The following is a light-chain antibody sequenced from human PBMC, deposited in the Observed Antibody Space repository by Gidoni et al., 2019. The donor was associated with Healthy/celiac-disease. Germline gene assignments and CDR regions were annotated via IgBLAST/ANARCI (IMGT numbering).Light chain of an antibody. Sequence: EIVMTKSPATLSVSPGERATLSCRDSQSVSSNLAWYQQKPGQAPRLLIYGASTRANGIPARFSGSGSGTEFTLTISSLQSEDFAVYYCQQYNNWLWTFGQGTKVEIK. CDR3: QQYNNWLWT. CDR2: GAS. V-gene: IGKV3-15*01. CDR1: QSVSSN. J-gene: IGKJ1*01.